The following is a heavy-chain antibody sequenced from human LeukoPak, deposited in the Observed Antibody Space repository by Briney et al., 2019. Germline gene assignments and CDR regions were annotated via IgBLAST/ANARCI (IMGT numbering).Heavy chain of an antibody. CDR1: GFTFTSYW. CDR3: ARGSCSSTSCYYYFDY. CDR2: INHDGSDT. D-gene: IGHD2-2*01. V-gene: IGHV3-74*01. J-gene: IGHJ4*02. Sequence: GGSLRLSCAAFGFTFTSYWMHWVRQAPGKGPVWVSRINHDGSDTAYADSVEGRFTISRDNTENTLYLQMNSLRAEDTAVYYCARGSCSSTSCYYYFDYWGQGTLVTVSS.